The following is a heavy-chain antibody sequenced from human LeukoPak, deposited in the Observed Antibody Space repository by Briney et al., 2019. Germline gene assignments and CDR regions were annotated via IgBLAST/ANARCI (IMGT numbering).Heavy chain of an antibody. CDR3: ARHVYSPQWLERGIAFDI. Sequence: SETLSLTCTVSGGSISSSSYYWGWIRQPPGKGLEWIGSIYYSGSTYYNPSLKSRVTISVDTSKNQFSLKLSSVTAADTAVYYCARHVYSPQWLERGIAFDIWGQGTMVTVSS. CDR1: GGSISSSSYY. D-gene: IGHD6-19*01. V-gene: IGHV4-39*01. CDR2: IYYSGST. J-gene: IGHJ3*02.